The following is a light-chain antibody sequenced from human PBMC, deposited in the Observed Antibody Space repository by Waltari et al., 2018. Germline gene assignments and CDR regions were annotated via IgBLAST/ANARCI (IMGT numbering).Light chain of an antibody. Sequence: QSVLTQPPSVSGAPGQRVTISCSGSSSNIGAGSAVHWYQQLPGTAPKLLIYDNRSRPSGVPDRFSGAKSGTSASLASTGLQAEDEAAYYCQSYDSSLGAILFGGGTKLTVL. CDR3: QSYDSSLGAIL. V-gene: IGLV1-40*01. J-gene: IGLJ2*01. CDR1: SSNIGAGSA. CDR2: DNR.